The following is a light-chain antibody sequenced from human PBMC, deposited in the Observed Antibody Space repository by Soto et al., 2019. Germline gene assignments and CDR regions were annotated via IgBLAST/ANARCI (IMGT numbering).Light chain of an antibody. Sequence: EVVLTQSPGTLSLSPGDRATLSCRASQSPPSGYLAWFQQKPGQAPRLLIYGPSSRATGIPDRFSGSGSGTDFTLTITRLDPEDFAVYYCLQYGSSSWTFGHGTKVEIK. V-gene: IGKV3-20*01. CDR2: GPS. CDR1: QSPPSGY. J-gene: IGKJ1*01. CDR3: LQYGSSSWT.